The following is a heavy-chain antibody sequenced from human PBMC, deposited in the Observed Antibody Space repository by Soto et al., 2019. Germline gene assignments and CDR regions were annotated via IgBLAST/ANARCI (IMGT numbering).Heavy chain of an antibody. D-gene: IGHD6-6*01. CDR2: MNPNSGNT. J-gene: IGHJ6*02. CDR3: ARGQSSSPYFGMGV. Sequence: ASVKVPCTDSGYTFTSYDINWVRQATGQGLEWMGWMNPNSGNTGYAQKFQGRVTMTRNTSISTAYMELSSLRSEDTAVYYCARGQSSSPYFGMGVWGQGTTVTVSS. CDR1: GYTFTSYD. V-gene: IGHV1-8*01.